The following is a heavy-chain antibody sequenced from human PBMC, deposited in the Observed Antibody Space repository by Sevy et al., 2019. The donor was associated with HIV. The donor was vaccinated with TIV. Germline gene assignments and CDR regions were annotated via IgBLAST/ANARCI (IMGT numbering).Heavy chain of an antibody. Sequence: GGSLRLSCAASGFTFGSYGMHWVRQAPGKGLEWVAVIWFDGSNQYYGDSVKGRFTISRDNSKNTVYLHMNSLRVDDTAGYYCARESGSDWYLDFWGQGTLVTVSS. D-gene: IGHD6-19*01. CDR3: ARESGSDWYLDF. V-gene: IGHV3-33*01. CDR1: GFTFGSYG. CDR2: IWFDGSNQ. J-gene: IGHJ4*02.